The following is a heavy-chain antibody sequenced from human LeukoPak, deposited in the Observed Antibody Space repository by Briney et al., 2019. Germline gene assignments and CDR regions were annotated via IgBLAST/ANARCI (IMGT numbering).Heavy chain of an antibody. CDR2: INHSGST. Sequence: SETLSLTCAVYGGSFSGYYWSWIRQPPGKGLEWIGEINHSGSTNYNPSLRSRVTISVDTSKNQFSLKLSSVTAADTAVYYCARGLKLPDDYWGQGTLVTVSS. J-gene: IGHJ4*02. CDR3: ARGLKLPDDY. CDR1: GGSFSGYY. V-gene: IGHV4-34*01. D-gene: IGHD2-15*01.